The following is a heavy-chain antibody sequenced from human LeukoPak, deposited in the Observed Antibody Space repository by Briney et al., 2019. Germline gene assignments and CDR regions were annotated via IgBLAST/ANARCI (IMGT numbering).Heavy chain of an antibody. D-gene: IGHD1-26*01. J-gene: IGHJ4*02. CDR1: GYTFTGYY. Sequence: GASVTVSCKASGYTFTGYYMHWVRQAPGQGLEWMGWINPNSGGTNYAQKFQGRVTMTRDTSISTAYMELSRLRSDDTAVYYCARDNGGHIVGATSVDYWGQGTLVTVSS. CDR2: INPNSGGT. V-gene: IGHV1-2*02. CDR3: ARDNGGHIVGATSVDY.